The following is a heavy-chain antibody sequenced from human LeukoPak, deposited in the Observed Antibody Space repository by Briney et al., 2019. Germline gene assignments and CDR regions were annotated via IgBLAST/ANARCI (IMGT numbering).Heavy chain of an antibody. CDR1: GYTFTSYD. D-gene: IGHD5-12*01. J-gene: IGHJ4*02. CDR2: MNPNSGNT. V-gene: IGHV1-8*03. CDR3: ARGHLGGYEIDY. Sequence: VASVKVSCKASGYTFTSYDINWVRQATGQGLEWMGWMNPNSGNTGYAQKFQGRVTITRNTSISTAYMELSSLRSEDTAVYYCARGHLGGYEIDYWGQGTLVTVSS.